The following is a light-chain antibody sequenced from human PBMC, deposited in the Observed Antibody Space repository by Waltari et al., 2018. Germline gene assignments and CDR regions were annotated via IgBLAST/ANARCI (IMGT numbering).Light chain of an antibody. CDR3: MQGLQTSYT. Sequence: EIVMTQSPLSLPATPGEPASISCRSSQSLLHSNGNKYVDWYLQKPGQSPQLLISLGSSRASGVPDRFSGSGSGTHFTLKISRVEAEDVGVYYCMQGLQTSYTFGQGTRLEI. CDR1: QSLLHSNGNKY. V-gene: IGKV2-28*01. J-gene: IGKJ2*01. CDR2: LGS.